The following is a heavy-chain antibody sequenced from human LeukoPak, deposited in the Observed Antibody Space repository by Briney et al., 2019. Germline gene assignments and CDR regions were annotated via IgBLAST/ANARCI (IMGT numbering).Heavy chain of an antibody. CDR3: ARAFHSYYFDY. CDR2: INHSGST. CDR1: GGSFSGYY. D-gene: IGHD2-15*01. J-gene: IGHJ4*02. V-gene: IGHV4-34*01. Sequence: PSETLSLTCAVYGGSFSGYYWSWIRQPPGKGLEWIGEINHSGSTYYNPSLKSRVTISVDTSKNQFSLRLSSVTAADTAVYYCARAFHSYYFDYWGQGTLVTVSS.